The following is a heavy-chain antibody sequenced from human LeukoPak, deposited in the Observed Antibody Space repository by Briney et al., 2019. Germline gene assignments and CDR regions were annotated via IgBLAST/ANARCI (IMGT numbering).Heavy chain of an antibody. Sequence: PSETLSLTCAVYGGSFSRYYWSWIRQSPGKGLEWIAEIDHRGDTNYNPSVKSRVTISVDTSKNQFSLRVRSLSAADTAVYYCARGATISGTGYLDFWGQGTLVTVSS. CDR2: IDHRGDT. CDR3: ARGATISGTGYLDF. V-gene: IGHV4-34*01. CDR1: GGSFSRYY. J-gene: IGHJ4*03. D-gene: IGHD1-26*01.